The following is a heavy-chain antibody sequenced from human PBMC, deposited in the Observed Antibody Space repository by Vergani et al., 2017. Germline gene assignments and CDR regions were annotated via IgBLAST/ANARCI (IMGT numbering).Heavy chain of an antibody. CDR3: ARGCGSTSCYKRGEDWFDP. Sequence: QVQLVQSGAEVKKPGASVKVSCQASGYTFTSYYIHWVRQAPEQGLEWMGIINPSGGSTNYAQKFQGRVTMTRDTSTSTVFMELSSLRSEDTAVYYCARGCGSTSCYKRGEDWFDPWGQGTLVTVSS. J-gene: IGHJ5*02. CDR1: GYTFTSYY. D-gene: IGHD2-2*02. CDR2: INPSGGST. V-gene: IGHV1-46*01.